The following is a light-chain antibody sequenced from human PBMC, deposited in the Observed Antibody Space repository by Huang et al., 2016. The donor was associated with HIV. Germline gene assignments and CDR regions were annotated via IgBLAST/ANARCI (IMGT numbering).Light chain of an antibody. CDR1: QSVSSSY. J-gene: IGKJ1*01. Sequence: EIVLTQSPGTLSLSPGERATLSCRASQSVSSSYLVWYQQKPGQAPRLLIYDASSRATGIPDRFSGSGSGTDFTLTISRLEPEDFAVYYCHQYGSAPRTFGQGTKVEIK. V-gene: IGKV3-20*01. CDR3: HQYGSAPRT. CDR2: DAS.